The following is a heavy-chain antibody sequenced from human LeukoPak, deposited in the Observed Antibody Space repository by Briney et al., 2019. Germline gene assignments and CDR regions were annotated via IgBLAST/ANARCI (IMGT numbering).Heavy chain of an antibody. D-gene: IGHD3-10*01. J-gene: IGHJ6*02. CDR2: ISGSGGST. CDR3: ARDPMVRGVPSSV. Sequence: GGSLRLSCAASGFTFSSYAMSWVRQAPGKGLEWVSAISGSGGSTYYADSVKGRFTISRDNSKNTLYLQMNSLRAEDTAVYYCARDPMVRGVPSSVWGQGTTVTVSS. CDR1: GFTFSSYA. V-gene: IGHV3-23*01.